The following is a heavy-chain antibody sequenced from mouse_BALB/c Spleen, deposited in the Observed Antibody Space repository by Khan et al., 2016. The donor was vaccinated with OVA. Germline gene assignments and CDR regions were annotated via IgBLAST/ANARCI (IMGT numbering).Heavy chain of an antibody. Sequence: VQLKQSGAELVKPGATVKLSCTASGFNFKDSYMHWVKQWPEQGLEWIGRIFPPSGNTKYDPKFQGKATITANTSSNTAYLQLSILTSEDTAVYYCSRRDKKWGQGTTLTVSS. CDR3: SRRDKK. CDR2: IFPPSGNT. CDR1: GFNFKDSY. D-gene: IGHD3-3*01. V-gene: IGHV14-3*02. J-gene: IGHJ2*01.